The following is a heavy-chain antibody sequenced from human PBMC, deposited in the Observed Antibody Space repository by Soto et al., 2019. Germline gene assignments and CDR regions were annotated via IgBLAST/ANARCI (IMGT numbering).Heavy chain of an antibody. CDR1: GFTFSSYA. D-gene: IGHD3-3*01. V-gene: IGHV3-23*01. J-gene: IGHJ4*02. CDR3: AKVVNYGITIFGTEPHFDY. Sequence: PGGSLRLSCAASGFTFSSYAMSWVRQAPGKGLEWVSAISGSGGSTYYADSVKGRFTISRDNSKNTLYLQMNSLRAEDTAVYYCAKVVNYGITIFGTEPHFDYWGKGTLVTVSS. CDR2: ISGSGGST.